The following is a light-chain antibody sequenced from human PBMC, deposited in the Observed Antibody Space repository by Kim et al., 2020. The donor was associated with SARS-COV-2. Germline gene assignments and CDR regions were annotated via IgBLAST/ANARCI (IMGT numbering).Light chain of an antibody. J-gene: IGKJ1*01. V-gene: IGKV1-27*01. CDR2: DAS. CDR1: QGIRNY. CDR3: QKYDSVPWT. Sequence: DIQMTQSPSSLSASVGDRVTITCRASQGIRNYLAWYQQKPGTVPNLLIYDASILKSGFPSRFSGSGSGTDFTLTISSLQPEDVATYYCQKYDSVPWTFGQGTKVDIK.